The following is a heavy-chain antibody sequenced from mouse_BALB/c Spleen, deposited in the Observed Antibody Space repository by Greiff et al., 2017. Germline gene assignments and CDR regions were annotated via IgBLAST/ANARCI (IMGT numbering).Heavy chain of an antibody. CDR3: ARPQDYYGSSYAWFAY. CDR1: GFDFSRYW. CDR2: INPDSSTI. V-gene: IGHV4-1*02. J-gene: IGHJ3*01. Sequence: EVQLMESGGGLVQPGGSLKLSCAASGFDFSRYWMSWVRQAPGKGLEWIGEINPDSSTINYTPSLKDKFIISRDNAKNTLYLQMSKVRSEDTALYYCARPQDYYGSSYAWFAYWGQGTLVTVSA. D-gene: IGHD1-1*01.